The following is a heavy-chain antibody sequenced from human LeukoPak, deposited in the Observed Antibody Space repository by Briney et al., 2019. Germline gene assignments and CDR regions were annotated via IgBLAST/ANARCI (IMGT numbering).Heavy chain of an antibody. D-gene: IGHD6-19*01. J-gene: IGHJ3*02. CDR2: ISYDGSNK. V-gene: IGHV3-30-3*01. CDR1: GFTFSSYA. Sequence: SGGSLRLSCAASGFTFSSYAMHWVRQAPGKGLEWVAVISYDGSNKYYADSVKGRFTISRDNSKNTLYLQMNSLRAEDTAVYYCARPYSSGWVPTDAFDIWGQGTMVTVSS. CDR3: ARPYSSGWVPTDAFDI.